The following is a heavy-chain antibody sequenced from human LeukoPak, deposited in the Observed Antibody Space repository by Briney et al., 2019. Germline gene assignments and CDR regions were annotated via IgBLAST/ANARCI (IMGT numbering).Heavy chain of an antibody. V-gene: IGHV3-15*01. CDR1: GFIFNYDW. CDR2: IKSRTHGGTT. D-gene: IGHD2-21*01. CDR3: AREQYCASSSCPVAFGL. J-gene: IGHJ3*01. Sequence: PGGSLRLSCAASGFIFNYDWMSWVRQAPGKGLEWVGRIKSRTHGGTTDYAAPVKGRFTISRDDSRNTVYLQMSSLKTEDTAVYYCAREQYCASSSCPVAFGLWGQGTVVTVSS.